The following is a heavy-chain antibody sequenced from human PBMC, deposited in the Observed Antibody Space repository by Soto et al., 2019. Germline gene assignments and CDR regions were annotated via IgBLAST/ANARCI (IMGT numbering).Heavy chain of an antibody. D-gene: IGHD2-2*02. Sequence: SETLSLTCTVSGGSISSYYWSWIRQHPGKGLEWIGYIYYSGSTYYNPSLKSRVTISVDTSKNQFSLKLSSVTAADTAVYYCARAFEAAAIQPPFPDYWGQGTLVTVSS. CDR1: GGSISSYY. V-gene: IGHV4-59*06. CDR3: ARAFEAAAIQPPFPDY. CDR2: IYYSGST. J-gene: IGHJ4*02.